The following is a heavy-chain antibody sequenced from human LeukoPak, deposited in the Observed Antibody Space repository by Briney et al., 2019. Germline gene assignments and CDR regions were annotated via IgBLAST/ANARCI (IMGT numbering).Heavy chain of an antibody. CDR3: AREAAAGTLVY. V-gene: IGHV4-61*01. CDR1: GGSVSSGSYY. CDR2: IYYSGST. J-gene: IGHJ4*02. D-gene: IGHD6-13*01. Sequence: PSETLSLTCTVSGGSVSSGSYYWSWIRQPPGKGLEWIGYIYYSGSTNYNPSLKSRVTISVDTSKNQFSLKLSSVTAADTAVYYCAREAAAGTLVYWGQGTLVTVSS.